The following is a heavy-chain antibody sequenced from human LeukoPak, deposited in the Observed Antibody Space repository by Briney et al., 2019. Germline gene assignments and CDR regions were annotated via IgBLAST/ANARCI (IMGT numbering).Heavy chain of an antibody. CDR2: IYYSGST. D-gene: IGHD6-13*01. J-gene: IGHJ5*02. Sequence: PSETLSLTCTVSGGSISSSSYYWGWIRQPPGKGLEWIGSIYYSGSTYYNPSLKSRVTISVDTSKNQFSLKLSSVTAADTAVYYCARDIIAAAGLSWFDPWGQGTLVTVSS. CDR3: ARDIIAAAGLSWFDP. CDR1: GGSISSSSYY. V-gene: IGHV4-39*07.